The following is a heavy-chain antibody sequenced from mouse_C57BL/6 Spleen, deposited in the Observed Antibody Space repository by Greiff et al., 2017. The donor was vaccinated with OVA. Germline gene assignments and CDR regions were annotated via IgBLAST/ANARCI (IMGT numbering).Heavy chain of an antibody. Sequence: QVQLKQPGAELVKPGASVKMSCKASGYTFTSYWITWVKQRPGQGLEWIGDIYPGSGSTNYNEKFTSKATLTVDTSTSTSYMQRSSLTSEDSAVYYCAREHYYGSSLYFDYWGQGTTLTVSS. D-gene: IGHD1-1*01. J-gene: IGHJ2*01. CDR1: GYTFTSYW. CDR3: AREHYYGSSLYFDY. V-gene: IGHV1-55*01. CDR2: IYPGSGST.